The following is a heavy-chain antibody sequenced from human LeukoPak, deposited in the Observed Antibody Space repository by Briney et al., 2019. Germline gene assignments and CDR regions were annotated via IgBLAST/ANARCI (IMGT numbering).Heavy chain of an antibody. CDR3: ARIDGSGTNLDY. V-gene: IGHV1-8*01. J-gene: IGHJ4*02. CDR2: MNPNSGNT. CDR1: GYTFTSYD. Sequence: ASVTVSCKASGYTFTSYDINWVRQAPGQGLEWMGWMNPNSGNTGYAQKFQGRVTMTRNTSISTAYMELSSLRSEDTAVYYCARIDGSGTNLDYWGQGTLVTVSS. D-gene: IGHD3-10*01.